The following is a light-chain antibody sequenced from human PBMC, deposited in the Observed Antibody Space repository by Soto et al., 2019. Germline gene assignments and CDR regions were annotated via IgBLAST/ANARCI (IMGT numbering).Light chain of an antibody. V-gene: IGKV3-20*01. CDR3: QQYDRSPWT. Sequence: EIVLTQSPGTLSLSPGEGATLSCRASQSVNSDYLAWYQQRPGHAPRLLIHGAFNRATGIPDRFSGSGSGTDFTLTITRLEPDDFAVSSCQQYDRSPWTFGRGTKVDIK. CDR2: GAF. CDR1: QSVNSDY. J-gene: IGKJ1*01.